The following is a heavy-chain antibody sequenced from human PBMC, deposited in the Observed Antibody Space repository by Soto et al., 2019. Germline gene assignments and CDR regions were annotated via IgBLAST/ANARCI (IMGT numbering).Heavy chain of an antibody. D-gene: IGHD1-1*01. Sequence: PGGSLRLSCAASGLTVSNNYMSWVRQAPGKGLEWVSIIYSGGSTYYADSVTGRFSISRDSSKNTLYLQMDSLRAEDTAVYYCARAFNWNDAYFDYWGQGTLVTVSS. CDR2: IYSGGST. CDR1: GLTVSNNY. CDR3: ARAFNWNDAYFDY. V-gene: IGHV3-53*01. J-gene: IGHJ4*02.